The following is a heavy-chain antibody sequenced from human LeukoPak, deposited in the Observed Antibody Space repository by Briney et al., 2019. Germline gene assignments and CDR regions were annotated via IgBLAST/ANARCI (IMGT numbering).Heavy chain of an antibody. J-gene: IGHJ4*02. CDR2: MNPNSGNT. V-gene: IGHV1-8*01. CDR3: ARVGGVGATVENFDH. CDR1: GYTFTSYD. Sequence: ASVKVSRKASGYTFTSYDINWVRQATGQGLEWMGWMNPNSGNTGYAQKFQGRVTMTRNTSISTAYMELSSLRSEDTAVYYCARVGGVGATVENFDHWGQGTLVTVSS. D-gene: IGHD1-26*01.